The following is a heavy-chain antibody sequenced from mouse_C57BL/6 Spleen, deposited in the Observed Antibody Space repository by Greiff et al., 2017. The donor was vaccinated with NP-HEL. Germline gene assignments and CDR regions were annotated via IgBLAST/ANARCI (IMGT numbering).Heavy chain of an antibody. D-gene: IGHD1-1*01. CDR2: ISSGSSTI. V-gene: IGHV5-17*01. CDR1: GFTFSDYG. J-gene: IGHJ4*01. Sequence: DVMLVESGGGLVKPGGSLKLSCAASGFTFSDYGMHWVRQAPEKGLEWVAYISSGSSTIYYADTVKGRFTISRDNAKNTLFLQMTSLRSEDTAMYYCARTTTVVVDAMDYWGQGTSVTVSS. CDR3: ARTTTVVVDAMDY.